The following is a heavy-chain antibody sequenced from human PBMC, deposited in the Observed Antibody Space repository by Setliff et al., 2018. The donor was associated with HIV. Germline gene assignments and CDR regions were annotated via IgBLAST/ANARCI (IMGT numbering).Heavy chain of an antibody. D-gene: IGHD2-8*01. CDR1: GGSIGSGSYY. V-gene: IGHV4-61*01. CDR2: IFYTESTNYTPSIKST. J-gene: IGHJ6*03. Sequence: SETLSLTCTVSGGSIGSGSYYWNWIRQSPGEGLEWIGYIFYTESTNYTPSIKSTNYNPSLKSRVTVSLDTSQNQFSLNLSSVTAADTAVYYCARSRPRSMDFYMDVWGKGTTVTVSS. CDR3: ARSRPRSMDFYMDV.